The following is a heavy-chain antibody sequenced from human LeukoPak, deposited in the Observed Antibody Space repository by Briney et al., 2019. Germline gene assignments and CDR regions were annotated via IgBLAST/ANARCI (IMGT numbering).Heavy chain of an antibody. J-gene: IGHJ4*02. D-gene: IGHD4-17*01. CDR1: GLTFSSYE. Sequence: GGSLRLSCAASGLTFSSYEMNWVRKAPGKGLEWVSYTGPSGVNIYYADSVRGRFTISRDNAKSSVYLQMNSLTAEDTAIYYCATLYGRDYWGQGTPVTVSS. V-gene: IGHV3-48*03. CDR2: TGPSGVNI. CDR3: ATLYGRDY.